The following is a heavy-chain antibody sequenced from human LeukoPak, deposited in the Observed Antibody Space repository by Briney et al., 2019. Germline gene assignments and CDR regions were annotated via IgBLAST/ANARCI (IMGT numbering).Heavy chain of an antibody. J-gene: IGHJ4*02. D-gene: IGHD3-22*01. V-gene: IGHV3-11*04. Sequence: GSLRLSCAASGFXFGDFYMTWIRQAPGKGLEWVSYISSSSSTIYYADSVKGRFTISRDNAKNSLYLQMNSLRDEDTAVYYCARDSSGYYVFDYWGQGTLVTVSS. CDR2: ISSSSSTI. CDR3: ARDSSGYYVFDY. CDR1: GFXFGDFY.